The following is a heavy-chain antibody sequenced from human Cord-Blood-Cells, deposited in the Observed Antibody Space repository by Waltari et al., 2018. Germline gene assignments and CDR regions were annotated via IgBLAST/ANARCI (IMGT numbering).Heavy chain of an antibody. V-gene: IGHV1-18*04. CDR2: ISAYNGNT. CDR1: GYTFTTSG. CDR3: ALTRDRPGDDAFDI. Sequence: QVQLVQSGAEVKKPGASVKVSCKAAGYTFTTSGISWVRQAPGQGLEWMGWISAYNGNTNYAQKLQGRVTMTTDTSTSTAYMELRSLRSDDTAVYYCALTRDRPGDDAFDIWGQGTMVTVSS. J-gene: IGHJ3*02.